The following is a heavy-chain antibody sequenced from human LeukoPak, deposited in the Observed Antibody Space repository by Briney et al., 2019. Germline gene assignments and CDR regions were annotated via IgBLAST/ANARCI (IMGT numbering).Heavy chain of an antibody. J-gene: IGHJ3*02. CDR2: INPSGGST. CDR3: ARDYPTWIQLWPPPGDAFDI. D-gene: IGHD5-18*01. V-gene: IGHV1-46*01. Sequence: EASVKVSCKASGYTFTSYYMHWVRQAPGQGLEWMGIINPSGGSTSYAQKFQGRVTMTRDTSTSTVYMELSSLRSEDTAVYYCARDYPTWIQLWPPPGDAFDIWGQGTMVTVSS. CDR1: GYTFTSYY.